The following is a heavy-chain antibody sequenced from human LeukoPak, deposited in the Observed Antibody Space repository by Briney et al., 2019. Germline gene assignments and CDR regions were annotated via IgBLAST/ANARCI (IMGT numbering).Heavy chain of an antibody. Sequence: PGGSLRLSCAVSGFTFSSYWMSWVRQAPGKGLEWVGNIKEDGSEKYYVDSVKGRFTISRDNAKNSLYLQMNNLRAEDTAVYYCARDSFETYIDYWGQGTLVTVSS. J-gene: IGHJ4*02. CDR2: IKEDGSEK. CDR1: GFTFSSYW. CDR3: ARDSFETYIDY. V-gene: IGHV3-7*01. D-gene: IGHD3-10*01.